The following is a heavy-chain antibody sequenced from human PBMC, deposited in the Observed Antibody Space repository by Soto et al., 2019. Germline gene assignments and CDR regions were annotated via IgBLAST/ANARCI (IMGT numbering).Heavy chain of an antibody. V-gene: IGHV3-15*01. CDR2: VKSKTSGETT. D-gene: IGHD3-10*01. CDR3: TADDAEHGSGEFDY. CDR1: GFTFSSAW. J-gene: IGHJ4*02. Sequence: EVHLVESGGGLVEPGGSLSLSCAASGFTFSSAWMSWFRQAPGKGLEWIGLVKSKTSGETTDYAAPVKGRFTISRDDSKNTLYLQMNSLKTEDTAMYFCTADDAEHGSGEFDYWGQGTLVTVSS.